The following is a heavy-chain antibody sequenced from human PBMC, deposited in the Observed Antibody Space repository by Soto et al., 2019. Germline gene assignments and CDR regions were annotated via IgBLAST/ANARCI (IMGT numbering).Heavy chain of an antibody. CDR1: GGSISSSNW. Sequence: TENLSLTCAVSGGSISSSNWWSWVRQPPGKGLEWIGEIYHSGSTNYNPSLKSRVTISVDKSKNQFSLKLSSVTAADTAVYYCVRRRVYSYALYYFAYSGQETLLTVSS. CDR2: IYHSGST. CDR3: VRRRVYSYALYYFAY. V-gene: IGHV4-4*02. D-gene: IGHD5-18*01. J-gene: IGHJ4*02.